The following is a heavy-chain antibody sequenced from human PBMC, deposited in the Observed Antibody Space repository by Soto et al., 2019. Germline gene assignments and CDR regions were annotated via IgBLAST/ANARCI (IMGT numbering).Heavy chain of an antibody. D-gene: IGHD5-18*01. CDR3: ARQADTAMAAGGWFDP. CDR1: GYSFTSYW. Sequence: PGESLKISCKGSGYSFTSYWIGWVRQMPGKGLEWMGIIYPGDSDTRYSPSFQGQVTISADKSISTAYLQWSSLKASDTAMYYCARQADTAMAAGGWFDPWGQGTLVTVSS. V-gene: IGHV5-51*01. J-gene: IGHJ5*02. CDR2: IYPGDSDT.